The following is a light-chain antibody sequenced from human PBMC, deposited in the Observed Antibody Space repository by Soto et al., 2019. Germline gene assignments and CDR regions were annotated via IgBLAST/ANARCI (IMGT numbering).Light chain of an antibody. Sequence: EIVLTQSPGTLSLSPGERATLSCRASQSVSSNFLAWYQQKPGQAPRLLIYDASSRATGIPDRFSGSGSGTDFTLIISRLEPEDFAVYYCQQYGSSPYTFGQGTKLDIK. CDR2: DAS. V-gene: IGKV3-20*01. J-gene: IGKJ2*01. CDR1: QSVSSNF. CDR3: QQYGSSPYT.